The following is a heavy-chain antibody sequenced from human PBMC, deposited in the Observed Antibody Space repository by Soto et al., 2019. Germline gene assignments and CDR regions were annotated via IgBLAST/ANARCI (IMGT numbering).Heavy chain of an antibody. CDR2: IYYSGST. Sequence: PSETLSLTCTVSGGSISSYYWSWIRQPPGKGLEWIGYIYYSGSTNYNPSLKSRATISVDTSKNQFSLKLSSVTAADTAVYYCARAIRVVYYFDYWGQGTLVTVSS. CDR3: ARAIRVVYYFDY. CDR1: GGSISSYY. D-gene: IGHD2-15*01. J-gene: IGHJ4*02. V-gene: IGHV4-59*01.